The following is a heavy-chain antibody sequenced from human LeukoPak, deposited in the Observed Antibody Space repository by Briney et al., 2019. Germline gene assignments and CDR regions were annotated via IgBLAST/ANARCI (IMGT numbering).Heavy chain of an antibody. CDR1: GYILSNHY. CDR2: IRPSSGRA. J-gene: IGHJ4*02. Sequence: GSVKVSCKTSGYILSNHYIHWVRQAPGQGPEWMGIIRPSSGRADYTQKFQGRVTMTRDMSTTTVYMELTTLGSDDTAVYFCAREPPESYYFDYWGQGTLVTVSS. D-gene: IGHD2/OR15-2a*01. CDR3: AREPPESYYFDY. V-gene: IGHV1-46*01.